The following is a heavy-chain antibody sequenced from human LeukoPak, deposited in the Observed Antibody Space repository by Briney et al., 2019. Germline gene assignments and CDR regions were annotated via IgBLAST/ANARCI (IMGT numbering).Heavy chain of an antibody. CDR3: ARAPSRTAHTDY. CDR1: GGSFSGYY. Sequence: SETLSLTCAVYGGSFSGYYWSWIRQPPGKGLEWIGEINHSGSTNYNPSLKSRVTISVDTSKNQFSLKLSSVTAADTAVYYCARAPSRTAHTDYRGQGTLVTVSS. CDR2: INHSGST. V-gene: IGHV4-34*01. D-gene: IGHD1-14*01. J-gene: IGHJ4*02.